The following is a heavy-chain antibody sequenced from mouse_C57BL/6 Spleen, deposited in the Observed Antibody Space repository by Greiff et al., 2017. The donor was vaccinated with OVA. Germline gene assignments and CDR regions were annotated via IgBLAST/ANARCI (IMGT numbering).Heavy chain of an antibody. CDR1: GYTFTDYY. CDR2: IYPGSGNT. J-gene: IGHJ3*01. V-gene: IGHV1-76*01. Sequence: VQLQQSGAELVRPGASVKLSCKASGYTFTDYYINWVKQRPGQGLEWIARIYPGSGNTYYNEKFKGKATLTAEKSSSTAYMQLSSLTSEDSAVYFCARRDDYDGFAYWGQGTLVTVSA. D-gene: IGHD2-4*01. CDR3: ARRDDYDGFAY.